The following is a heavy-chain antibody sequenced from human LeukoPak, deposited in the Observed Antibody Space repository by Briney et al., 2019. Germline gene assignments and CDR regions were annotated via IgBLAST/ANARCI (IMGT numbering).Heavy chain of an antibody. D-gene: IGHD6-6*01. CDR2: INHSGST. CDR1: GGSFSGYY. J-gene: IGHJ4*02. CDR3: ARVGYSSSSNFDY. V-gene: IGHV4-34*01. Sequence: KTSETLSLTCAVYGGSFSGYYWSWIRQPPGKGLEWIGEINHSGSTNYNPSLKSRVTISVDTSKNQFSLKLSSVTAADTAVYYCARVGYSSSSNFDYWGQGTLVTVSS.